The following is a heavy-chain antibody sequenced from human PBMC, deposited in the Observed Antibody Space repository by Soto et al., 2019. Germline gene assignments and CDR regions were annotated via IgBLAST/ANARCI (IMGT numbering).Heavy chain of an antibody. V-gene: IGHV1-8*01. J-gene: IGHJ5*02. CDR2: MNPNSGNT. CDR3: ARSGQVGHWXDP. D-gene: IGHD3-3*01. Sequence: ASVKVSCKASGYTFTSYDINWVRQATGQGLEWMGWMNPNSGNTGYAQKFQGRVTMTRNTSISTAYMELSSLRSEDTAVYYCARSGQVGHWXDPWGQGTLVTVSS. CDR1: GYTFTSYD.